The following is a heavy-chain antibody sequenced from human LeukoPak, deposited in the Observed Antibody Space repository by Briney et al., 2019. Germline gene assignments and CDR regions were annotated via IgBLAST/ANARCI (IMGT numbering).Heavy chain of an antibody. D-gene: IGHD1-26*01. CDR2: ISSSSSYI. CDR1: GFTFSSYS. Sequence: GGSLRLSCAASGFTFSSYSVNWVRQAPGKGLEWVSSISSSSSYIYYADSVKSRFTISRDNAKNSLYLQMNSLRAEDTAVYYCARGTAATSYYYYYMDVWGKGTTVTVSS. CDR3: ARGTAATSYYYYYMDV. V-gene: IGHV3-21*01. J-gene: IGHJ6*03.